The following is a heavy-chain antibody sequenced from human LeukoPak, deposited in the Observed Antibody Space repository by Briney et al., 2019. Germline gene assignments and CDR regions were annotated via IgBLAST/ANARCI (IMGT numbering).Heavy chain of an antibody. V-gene: IGHV4-4*09. J-gene: IGHJ5*02. CDR1: GGSINTYY. D-gene: IGHD1-26*01. CDR2: IYSSGNT. CDR3: ARGELLLDWFDP. Sequence: SETLSLTCTVSGGSINTYYWIWIRQPPGKGLEWLGYIYSSGNTHYNPSLMSRVSMSVDTSKSQFSLKLSSVTAADTAVYYCARGELLLDWFDPWGLGPLVTVSS.